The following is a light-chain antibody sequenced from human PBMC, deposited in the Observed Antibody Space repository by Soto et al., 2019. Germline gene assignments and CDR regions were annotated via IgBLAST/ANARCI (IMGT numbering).Light chain of an antibody. CDR2: AAS. Sequence: DIQMTQSPSSLSASVGDRVTITCRASQSINNYLICYQQKPGTAPHLLIYAASNLQTGVPSRFSGSGSGTDFTLTISSLQPEDFATYNCQQSYNTPPITFGQGTRLDI. CDR1: QSINNY. CDR3: QQSYNTPPIT. J-gene: IGKJ5*01. V-gene: IGKV1-39*01.